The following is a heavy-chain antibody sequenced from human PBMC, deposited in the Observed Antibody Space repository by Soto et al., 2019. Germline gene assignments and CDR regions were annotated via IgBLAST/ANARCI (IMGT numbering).Heavy chain of an antibody. Sequence: EVQLVESGGGLVKPGGSLRLSCAASGFTFSNAWMNWVRQAPGKGLEWVGRIKSKTDGGTTDYAAPVKGRFTISRDDSKHTLYLQMNSLKTEDTAVYYCTTLVLLWFGGSDYCMDVWGQGTTVTVSS. V-gene: IGHV3-15*07. J-gene: IGHJ6*02. CDR3: TTLVLLWFGGSDYCMDV. D-gene: IGHD3-10*01. CDR1: GFTFSNAW. CDR2: IKSKTDGGTT.